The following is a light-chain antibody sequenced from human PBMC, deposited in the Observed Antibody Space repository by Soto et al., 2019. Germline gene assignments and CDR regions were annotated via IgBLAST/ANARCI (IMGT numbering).Light chain of an antibody. CDR1: QSVXSN. CDR2: WAS. J-gene: IGKJ5*01. CDR3: QHYQGGTST. Sequence: VMTQSPATLSVSPGERATLSCRASQSVXSNLGWYQKKPGQPPRFRXLWASTKATGNPARFSGSGSGTEFTLTISSLHSEDFAVYYFQHYQGGTSTFGQGTRLEIK. V-gene: IGKV3-15*01.